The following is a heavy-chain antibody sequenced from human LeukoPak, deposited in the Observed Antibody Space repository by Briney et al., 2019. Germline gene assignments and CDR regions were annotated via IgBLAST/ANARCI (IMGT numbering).Heavy chain of an antibody. CDR2: INNDGTTT. J-gene: IGHJ4*02. CDR1: GFTISSYL. V-gene: IGHV3-74*01. CDR3: TRDITLTRGGRSDY. D-gene: IGHD3-10*01. Sequence: GGSLRLSCAASGFTISSYLIYWVRQAPGKGLVWVSRINNDGTTTNFAGSVKGRFTISRDNAKNTVYLQMNSLRAEDTAVYYCTRDITLTRGGRSDYWGQGTLVTVSS.